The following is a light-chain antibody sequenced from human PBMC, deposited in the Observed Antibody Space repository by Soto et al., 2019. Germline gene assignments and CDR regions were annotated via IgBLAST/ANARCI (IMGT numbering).Light chain of an antibody. J-gene: IGLJ1*01. CDR2: DVT. Sequence: QSVLTQPASVSGSPGQSVTISCTGSSSDFGAYNYVSWYQHHPDKAPKLVIYDVTNRPSGVSNRFSGSKSGNTASLTISGLQAEDEADYYCNSYTSSTTPYVFGTGTKVT. CDR1: SSDFGAYNY. CDR3: NSYTSSTTPYV. V-gene: IGLV2-14*03.